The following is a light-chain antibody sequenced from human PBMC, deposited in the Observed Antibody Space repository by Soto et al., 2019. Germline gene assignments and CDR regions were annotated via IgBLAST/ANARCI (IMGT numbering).Light chain of an antibody. CDR3: QKYYNWPPLT. J-gene: IGKJ4*01. Sequence: EIVMTQSPATLSVSPGERATLSCRASQSVRSNLAWYQQKPGQAPRLLIYGASTRATGIPARFSGSGSGTEFTLTISRLQSEDFAVYYCQKYYNWPPLTFGGGTKVEIK. CDR1: QSVRSN. CDR2: GAS. V-gene: IGKV3-15*01.